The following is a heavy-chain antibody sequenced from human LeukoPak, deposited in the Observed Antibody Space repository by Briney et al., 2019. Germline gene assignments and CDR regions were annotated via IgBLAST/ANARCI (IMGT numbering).Heavy chain of an antibody. CDR3: ARVGLGGPDSSGKGDAFDI. V-gene: IGHV4-30-4*01. Sequence: SQTLSLTCTVSGGSISSGDYYWSWIRQPPGKGLEWIGYIYYSGSTYYNPSLKSRVTISVDTSKNQFSLKLSSVTAADTAVYYCARVGLGGPDSSGKGDAFDIWGQGTKVTVSS. D-gene: IGHD3-22*01. J-gene: IGHJ3*02. CDR2: IYYSGST. CDR1: GGSISSGDYY.